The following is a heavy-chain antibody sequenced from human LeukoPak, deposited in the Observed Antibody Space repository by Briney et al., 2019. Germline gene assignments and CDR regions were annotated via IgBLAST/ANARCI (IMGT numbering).Heavy chain of an antibody. CDR2: INHSGST. V-gene: IGHV4-34*01. D-gene: IGHD5-18*01. Sequence: SETLSLTCAVYGGSFSGYYWSWIRQPPGKGLEWIGEINHSGSTNYNPSLKSRVTISVDTSKNQFSLKLSSVTAADTAVYYCARGRQNRGYSYQYYYYMDVWGKGTTVTVSS. CDR1: GGSFSGYY. CDR3: ARGRQNRGYSYQYYYYMDV. J-gene: IGHJ6*03.